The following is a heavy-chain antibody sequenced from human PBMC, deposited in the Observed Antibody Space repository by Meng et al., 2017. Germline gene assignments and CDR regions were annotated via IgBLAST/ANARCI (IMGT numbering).Heavy chain of an antibody. D-gene: IGHD4-17*01. Sequence: QVQLQESGPGLVKPSQTLSLTCTVSGGPINSDDYYWSWIRQHPGKGLEWIGFIYYSGSTYYNPSLKSRVSISVDTSKIQFSLKVTSVTAADTAVYYCARGDYDGLAYWGQGTLVTRLL. CDR1: GGPINSDDYY. V-gene: IGHV4-31*03. CDR2: IYYSGST. J-gene: IGHJ4*02. CDR3: ARGDYDGLAY.